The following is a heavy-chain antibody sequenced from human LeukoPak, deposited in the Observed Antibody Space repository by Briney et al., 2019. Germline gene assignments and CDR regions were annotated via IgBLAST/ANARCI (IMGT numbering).Heavy chain of an antibody. J-gene: IGHJ6*03. D-gene: IGHD6-6*01. CDR1: GGSISSYY. CDR3: ARSGIAAHYYYMGV. Sequence: SEPMSLTCTVSGGSISSYYWSWIRQPPGKVLERGGSNYHSGSTYYNPSLKSRVTISVDTSKNQFSLKLSYVTAADTAVYYCARSGIAAHYYYMGVWGNGTTVTVAS. CDR2: NYHSGST. V-gene: IGHV4-59*08.